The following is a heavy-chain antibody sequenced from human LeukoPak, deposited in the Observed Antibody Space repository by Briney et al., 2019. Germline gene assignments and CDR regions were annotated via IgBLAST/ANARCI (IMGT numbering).Heavy chain of an antibody. CDR1: GFTFSSYA. CDR2: ISGSGGST. CDR3: ARHGSGTYYFDY. Sequence: PGGSLRLSCAASGFTFSSYAISWVRQAPGKGLEWVSAISGSGGSTYYADSVKGRFTISRDNSKNTLYLQMNSLRAEDTAVYYCARHGSGTYYFDYWGQGTLVTVSS. D-gene: IGHD3-10*01. V-gene: IGHV3-23*01. J-gene: IGHJ4*02.